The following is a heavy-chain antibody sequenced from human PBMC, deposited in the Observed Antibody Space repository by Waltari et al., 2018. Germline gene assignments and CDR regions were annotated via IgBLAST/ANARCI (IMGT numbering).Heavy chain of an antibody. CDR1: GFTFSSYE. J-gene: IGHJ6*02. CDR2: ISSSGSTI. V-gene: IGHV3-48*03. Sequence: EVQLVESGGGLVQPGGSLRLSCAASGFTFSSYEMNWVRQAPGEGLEWVSYISSSGSTIYYADSVKGRFTISRDNAKNSLYLQMNSLRAEDTAVYYCARVSGELLYYYYGMDVWGQGTTVTVSS. CDR3: ARVSGELLYYYYGMDV. D-gene: IGHD3-10*01.